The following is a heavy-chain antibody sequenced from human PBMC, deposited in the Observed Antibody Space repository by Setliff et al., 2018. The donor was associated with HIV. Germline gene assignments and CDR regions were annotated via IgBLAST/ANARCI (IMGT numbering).Heavy chain of an antibody. J-gene: IGHJ5*01. Sequence: ASVKVSCKASGYSFTGYYIHWVRQAPGQGLEWMGWINPNSGATNYAQKFEDKVTMTRDTSLSTGYMNLSRLRSDDTAVYYCARGGEIAWAAHRGWLDSWGQGTLVTVSS. CDR3: ARGGEIAWAAHRGWLDS. CDR2: INPNSGAT. D-gene: IGHD6-19*01. V-gene: IGHV1-2*02. CDR1: GYSFTGYY.